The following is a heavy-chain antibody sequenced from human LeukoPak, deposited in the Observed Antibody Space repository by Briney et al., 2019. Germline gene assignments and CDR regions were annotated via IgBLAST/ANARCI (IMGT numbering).Heavy chain of an antibody. CDR2: IRYDGSNK. V-gene: IGHV3-30*02. CDR3: ARGGTYGFY. D-gene: IGHD3-16*01. Sequence: GGSLRLSCAASGFTFSSYGMHWVRQAPGKGLEWVTFIRYDGSNKYYADSVKGRFTISRDNAKNTVNLQMNSLRAEDTGVYYCARGGTYGFYWGQGTLVIVSS. CDR1: GFTFSSYG. J-gene: IGHJ4*02.